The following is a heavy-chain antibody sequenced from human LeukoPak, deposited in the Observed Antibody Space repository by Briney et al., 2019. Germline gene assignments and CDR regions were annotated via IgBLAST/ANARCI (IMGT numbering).Heavy chain of an antibody. CDR1: GGSISSHY. CDR2: IYYSGST. D-gene: IGHD5-12*01. CDR3: ARAVATSGKLYYMDV. Sequence: PSETLSLTCTVSGGSISSHYWSWIRQPPGKGLEWIGYIYYSGSTNYNPSLKSRVTISVDTSKNQFSLKLSSVTAADTAVYYCARAVATSGKLYYMDVWGKGTTVTVSS. J-gene: IGHJ6*03. V-gene: IGHV4-59*11.